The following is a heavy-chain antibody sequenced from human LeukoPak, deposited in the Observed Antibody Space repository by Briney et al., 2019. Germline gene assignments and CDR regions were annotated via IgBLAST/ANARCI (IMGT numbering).Heavy chain of an antibody. CDR1: GFSITSGSF. V-gene: IGHV4-38-2*02. Sequence: PSETLSITCSDSGFSITSGSFSRWLRHSPPPGLEWFCHIYTTGAGSTYYNPSVKSRVTLFSDKAKNQLSLKMNSVTAADTAVYYCARGQIYDYWTPVSWKFDLWGRGTLVSVSS. CDR2: IYTTGAGST. D-gene: IGHD3/OR15-3a*01. J-gene: IGHJ2*01. CDR3: ARGQIYDYWTPVSWKFDL.